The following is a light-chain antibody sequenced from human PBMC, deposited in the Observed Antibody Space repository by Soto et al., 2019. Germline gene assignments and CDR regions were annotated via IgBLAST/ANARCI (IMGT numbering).Light chain of an antibody. CDR2: DST. CDR1: QSIHTS. V-gene: IGKV3-11*01. CDR3: QQHNVWPPIT. Sequence: VLTQSPATLSLSPGERATRSCRASQSIHTSLAWYQQKPGQPPRLVVYDSTLRANGVQDRFGGRRSGTEFTLTINNLEPEDVAVYYCQQHNVWPPITFGQGTRLES. J-gene: IGKJ5*01.